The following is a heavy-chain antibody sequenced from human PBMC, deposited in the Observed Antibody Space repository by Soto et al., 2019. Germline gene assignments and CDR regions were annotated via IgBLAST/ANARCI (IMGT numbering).Heavy chain of an antibody. CDR3: AKDVVPAAISYYYYGMDV. D-gene: IGHD2-2*01. CDR1: GFTFDDYA. V-gene: IGHV3-9*01. J-gene: IGHJ6*02. Sequence: GGSLRLSCAASGFTFDDYAMHWVRQAPGKGLEWVSGISWNSGSIGYADSVKGRFTISRDNAKNSLYLQMNSLRAEDTALYYCAKDVVPAAISYYYYGMDVWGQGTTVTVSS. CDR2: ISWNSGSI.